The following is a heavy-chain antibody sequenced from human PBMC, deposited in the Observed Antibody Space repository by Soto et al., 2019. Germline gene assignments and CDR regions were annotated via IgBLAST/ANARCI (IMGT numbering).Heavy chain of an antibody. CDR1: GDSISSSAYY. J-gene: IGHJ5*02. CDR3: ARVGGINWFDP. V-gene: IGHV4-39*07. Sequence: SETLALTCTVSGDSISSSAYYWGWLRQPPGKGLEWIGSMYYSGSTYYNPSLKSRVTISVDTSKNQFSLKLSSVTAADTAVYYCARVGGINWFDPWGQGTLVTVSS. CDR2: MYYSGST.